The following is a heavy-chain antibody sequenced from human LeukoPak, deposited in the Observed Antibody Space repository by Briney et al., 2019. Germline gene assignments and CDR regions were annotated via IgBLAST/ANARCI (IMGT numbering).Heavy chain of an antibody. CDR2: ISSSSSYI. CDR3: ARDSEAQQLADY. V-gene: IGHV3-21*01. CDR1: GFTFSSYS. Sequence: SGGPLRLSCAASGFTFSSYSMNWVRQAPGKGLEWVSSISSSSSYIYYADSVKGRFTISRDNAKNSLYLQMNSLRAEDTAVYYCARDSEAQQLADYWGQGTLVTVSS. J-gene: IGHJ4*02. D-gene: IGHD6-13*01.